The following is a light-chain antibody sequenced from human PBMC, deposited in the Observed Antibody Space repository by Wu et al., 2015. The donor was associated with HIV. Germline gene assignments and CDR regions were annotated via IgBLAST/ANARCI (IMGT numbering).Light chain of an antibody. CDR3: QQLNSSPLT. J-gene: IGKJ5*01. CDR2: DAS. Sequence: AIQLTQSPSSLSASIGDRVNITCRASQDIFTYLAWYQQTPGKAPRVLIYDASTLQSGVSSRFSGSGSGADFTLTIRGLQREDFAIYFCQQLNSSPLTFGQGSRLEI. CDR1: QDIFTY. V-gene: IGKV1-13*02.